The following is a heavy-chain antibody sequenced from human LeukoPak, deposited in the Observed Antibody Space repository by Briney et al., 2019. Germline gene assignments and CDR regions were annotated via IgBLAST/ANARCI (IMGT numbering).Heavy chain of an antibody. CDR1: AFTFSSYA. CDR2: ISGSGAST. CDR3: AKCTLLAAMPRWFDP. D-gene: IGHD2-2*01. J-gene: IGHJ5*02. V-gene: IGHV3-23*01. Sequence: GGSLRLSCAASAFTFSSYAMSWVRQAPGKGLEWVSAISGSGASTYYADSVKGRFTISRDNSKKTLYLQMNSLRAENTAVYYCAKCTLLAAMPRWFDPWGQGTLVTVSS.